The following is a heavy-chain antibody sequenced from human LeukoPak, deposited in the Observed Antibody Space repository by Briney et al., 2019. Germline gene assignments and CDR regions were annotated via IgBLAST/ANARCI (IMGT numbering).Heavy chain of an antibody. Sequence: SETLSLTCTGSGGSISSYYWSWIRQPPGKGLEWIGYIYYSGSTNYNPSLKSRVTISVDTSKNQFSLKLSSVTAADTAVYYCARHGVPYSGSYGNAFDIWGQGTMVTVSS. CDR2: IYYSGST. CDR1: GGSISSYY. V-gene: IGHV4-59*08. CDR3: ARHGVPYSGSYGNAFDI. D-gene: IGHD1-26*01. J-gene: IGHJ3*02.